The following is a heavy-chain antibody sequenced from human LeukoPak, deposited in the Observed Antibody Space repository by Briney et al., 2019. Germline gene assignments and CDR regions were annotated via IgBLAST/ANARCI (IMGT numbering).Heavy chain of an antibody. Sequence: SETLSLTCSVSGGSISSYYWSWIRQPPGKGLEWIGYLYYSGSTNSNPSLKSRVTMSVDTSKNQFSLKLRSVTAADTAVYYCARGGSGISNAFDIWGQGTMVTVSS. D-gene: IGHD3-10*01. CDR2: LYYSGST. V-gene: IGHV4-59*01. CDR1: GGSISSYY. CDR3: ARGGSGISNAFDI. J-gene: IGHJ3*02.